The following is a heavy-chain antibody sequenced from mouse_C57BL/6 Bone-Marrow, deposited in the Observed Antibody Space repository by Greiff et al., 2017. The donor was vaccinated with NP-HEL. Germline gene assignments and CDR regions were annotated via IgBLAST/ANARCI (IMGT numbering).Heavy chain of an antibody. Sequence: VQVVESDAELVKPGASVKISCKVSGYTFTDHTIHWMKQRPEQGLEWIGYIYPRDGSTKYNEKFKGKATLTADKSSSTAYMQLNSLTSEDSAVYFCAQRGDSSGGFAYWGQGTLVTVSA. CDR3: AQRGDSSGGFAY. CDR1: GYTFTDHT. D-gene: IGHD3-2*02. J-gene: IGHJ3*01. CDR2: IYPRDGST. V-gene: IGHV1-78*01.